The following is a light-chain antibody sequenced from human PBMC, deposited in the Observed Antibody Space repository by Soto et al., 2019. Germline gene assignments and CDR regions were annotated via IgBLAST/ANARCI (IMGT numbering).Light chain of an antibody. J-gene: IGKJ1*01. V-gene: IGKV4-1*01. CDR1: QTVLDSSNNKDY. CDR2: WAS. Sequence: DIVMTHSPDSLSVSLGERATIRFNSSQTVLDSSNNKDYLTWYQQKPGQPPKLLIYWASTREFGVPDRFSGSGSGTDFTLTISSLQAEDVAVYYCQQYYTTPRTFGHGTKVDIK. CDR3: QQYYTTPRT.